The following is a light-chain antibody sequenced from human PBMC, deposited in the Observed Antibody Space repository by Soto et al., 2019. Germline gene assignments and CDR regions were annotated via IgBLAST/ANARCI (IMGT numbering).Light chain of an antibody. CDR2: EVS. J-gene: IGLJ1*01. CDR1: SSDVGDYHY. V-gene: IGLV2-14*01. Sequence: QSVLTQPASVSGSPGQSITLSCTGTSSDVGDYHYVSWFQQHPGKAPKLMIYEVSSRPSGVSNRFSGSKSGNTASLTISGLQAEDEADYYCSSYTSTSTLVVFGTGTKVTVL. CDR3: SSYTSTSTLVV.